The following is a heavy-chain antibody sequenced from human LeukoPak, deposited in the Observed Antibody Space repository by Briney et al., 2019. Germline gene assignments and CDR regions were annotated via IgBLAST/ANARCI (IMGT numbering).Heavy chain of an antibody. CDR1: GGSITTYY. CDR2: LYYSGST. CDR3: ARGGTWGSYFDY. V-gene: IGHV4-59*01. J-gene: IGHJ4*02. Sequence: SETLSLTCTVSGGSITTYYWSWIRQPPGKGLEWIGYLYYSGSTNYNPSLKSRVTTSVDTSENQFSLNLSSVTAADTAVYFSARGGTWGSYFDYWGQGTLVTVSS. D-gene: IGHD3-16*01.